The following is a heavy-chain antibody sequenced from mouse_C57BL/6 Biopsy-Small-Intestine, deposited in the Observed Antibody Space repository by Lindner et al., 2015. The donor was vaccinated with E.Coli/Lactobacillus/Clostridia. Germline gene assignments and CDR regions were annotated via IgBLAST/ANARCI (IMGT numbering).Heavy chain of an antibody. CDR3: VRQLRDY. CDR1: GYAFTNYF. D-gene: IGHD1-3*01. J-gene: IGHJ2*01. CDR2: ITPGNGDT. Sequence: VQLQESGAKLVRPGTSVKVSCKASGYAFTNYFIEWIKQRPGQGLEWIGVITPGNGDTIYNEKFKGKATLTADKSSSTAYMQLSSLTSEDSAVYFCVRQLRDYWGQGTTLTVSS. V-gene: IGHV1-54*01.